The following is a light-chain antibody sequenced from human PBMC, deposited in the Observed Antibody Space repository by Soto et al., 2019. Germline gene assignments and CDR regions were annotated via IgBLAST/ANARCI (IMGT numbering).Light chain of an antibody. CDR2: GAS. CDR1: QSVTSNS. CDR3: QQCRSSLTT. J-gene: IGKJ5*01. V-gene: IGKV3-20*01. Sequence: EIVLTQSPGTLSLSPGERATLSCRASQSVTSNSLAWYHQKFGQPPRLLIYGASSRATGIPDRFSGSGSGTDFTLTISRLEPEDFATYYCQQCRSSLTTFGQGTRLEIK.